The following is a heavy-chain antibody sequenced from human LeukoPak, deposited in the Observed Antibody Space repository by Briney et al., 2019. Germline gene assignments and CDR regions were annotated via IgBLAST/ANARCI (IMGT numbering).Heavy chain of an antibody. D-gene: IGHD2-2*01. CDR3: AFTRRGIGVVPAAFLSACDI. CDR1: GCTFSSYG. Sequence: SVKLSCTASGCTFSSYGISWVRQAPGQGLEWIGEIIPIFGTANYAQKLQSRVTMTADESTSTAYMELSSLRSEDTAVYYCAFTRRGIGVVPAAFLSACDIWGQGTMVTVSS. J-gene: IGHJ3*02. CDR2: IIPIFGTA. V-gene: IGHV1-69*13.